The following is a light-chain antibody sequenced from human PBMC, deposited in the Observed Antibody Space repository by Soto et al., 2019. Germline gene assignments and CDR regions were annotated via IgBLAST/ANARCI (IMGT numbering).Light chain of an antibody. J-gene: IGKJ4*01. CDR2: DAS. V-gene: IGKV1D-13*01. CDR1: QGISSA. CDR3: QQFNNYRLT. Sequence: AIQLTQSPSSLSASVGDRVTITCRASQGISSALAWYQQKPGKAPKLLIYDASSLESGVPSRFSGSESGTDFTLTISSLQPEDFATYYCQQFNNYRLTFDGGPKVEIK.